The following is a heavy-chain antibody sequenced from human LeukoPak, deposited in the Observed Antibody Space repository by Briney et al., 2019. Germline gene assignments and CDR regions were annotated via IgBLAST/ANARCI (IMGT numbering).Heavy chain of an antibody. D-gene: IGHD3-22*01. CDR2: IYYSGST. Sequence: PSETLSLTCTVSGGSISSSSYYWGWIPQPPGKGLEWIGSIYYSGSTYYNPSLKSRVTISVDTSKNQFSLKLSSVTAADTAVYYCAATYYYDSSGYYYFDYWGQGTLVTVSS. CDR1: GGSISSSSYY. J-gene: IGHJ4*02. V-gene: IGHV4-39*01. CDR3: AATYYYDSSGYYYFDY.